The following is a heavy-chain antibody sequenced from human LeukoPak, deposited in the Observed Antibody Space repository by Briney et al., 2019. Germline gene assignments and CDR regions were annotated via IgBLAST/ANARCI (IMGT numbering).Heavy chain of an antibody. Sequence: PSETLSLTCAVYGGSFSGYYWSWIRQPPGKGLEWIGEINHSGSTNYNPSLKSRVTISVDTSKNQFSLKLSSVTAADTAVYYCARHAYSSGWYEGTDWFDPWGQGTLVTVSS. J-gene: IGHJ5*02. V-gene: IGHV4-34*01. D-gene: IGHD6-19*01. CDR3: ARHAYSSGWYEGTDWFDP. CDR1: GGSFSGYY. CDR2: INHSGST.